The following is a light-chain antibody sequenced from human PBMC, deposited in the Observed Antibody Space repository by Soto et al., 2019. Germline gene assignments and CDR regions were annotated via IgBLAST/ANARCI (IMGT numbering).Light chain of an antibody. CDR1: SSDIGTYDY. J-gene: IGLJ1*01. Sequence: QSVLTQPPSASGSLGQSVTISCTGASSDIGTYDYVSWYQQHPGRAPKLIIFEVSKRPSGVPDRFSGSKSGNTASLIVSGLQPDDEAEYHCTSYTGDDFTFIFGTGTKVTLL. CDR2: EVS. CDR3: TSYTGDDFTFI. V-gene: IGLV2-8*01.